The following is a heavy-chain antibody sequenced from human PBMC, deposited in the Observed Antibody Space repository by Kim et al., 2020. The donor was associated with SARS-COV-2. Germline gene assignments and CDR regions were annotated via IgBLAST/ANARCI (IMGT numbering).Heavy chain of an antibody. V-gene: IGHV3-30*02. J-gene: IGHJ4*02. CDR3: AKGLFTFGGVACY. Sequence: YAYSMKALLTISRDNSTTMLYLQMNSLRAEDTALYYCAKGLFTFGGVACYWGQGTLVTVSS. D-gene: IGHD3-16*01.